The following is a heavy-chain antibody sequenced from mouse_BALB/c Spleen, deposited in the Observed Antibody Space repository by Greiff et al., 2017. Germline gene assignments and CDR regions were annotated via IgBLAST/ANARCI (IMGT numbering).Heavy chain of an antibody. V-gene: IGHV2-9*02. D-gene: IGHD3-1*01. CDR1: GFSLTSYG. CDR3: AREGSSGYDYAMDY. CDR2: IWAGGSA. Sequence: VHLVESGPGLVAPSQSLSITCTVSGFSLTSYGVHWVRQPPGKGLEWLGVIWAGGSANYNSALMSRLSISKDNSKSQVFLKMNSLQTDDTAMYYCAREGSSGYDYAMDYWGQGTSVTVSS. J-gene: IGHJ4*01.